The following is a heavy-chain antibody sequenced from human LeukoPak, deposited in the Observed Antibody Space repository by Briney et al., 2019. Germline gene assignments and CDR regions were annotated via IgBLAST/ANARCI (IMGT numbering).Heavy chain of an antibody. Sequence: QTGGSLRLSCAASGITFSSLAMAWVRQAPGKGLEWVSTVGSSGVNTHYADFVKGRFTISRDNSKSTLHLQMNSLRVEDTALYYCATTPSSTPPDYWGQGTLVTVSS. D-gene: IGHD6-13*01. CDR2: VGSSGVNT. V-gene: IGHV3-23*01. CDR3: ATTPSSTPPDY. J-gene: IGHJ4*02. CDR1: GITFSSLA.